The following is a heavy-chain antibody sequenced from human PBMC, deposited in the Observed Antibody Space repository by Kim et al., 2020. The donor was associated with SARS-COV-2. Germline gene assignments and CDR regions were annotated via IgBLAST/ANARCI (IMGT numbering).Heavy chain of an antibody. CDR1: GFNFSSFT. CDR2: VTSSGIGK. Sequence: GGSLILSCAASGFNFSSFTMNWIRQAPGKGLEWVSTVTSSGIGKYYADSVKGRFIISRDNSKNTLYMQLNSLRGEDTAIYYCAKDQVRYYPYYFDYWGQGILVTVPS. J-gene: IGHJ4*02. CDR3: AKDQVRYYPYYFDY. V-gene: IGHV3-23*01. D-gene: IGHD3-22*01.